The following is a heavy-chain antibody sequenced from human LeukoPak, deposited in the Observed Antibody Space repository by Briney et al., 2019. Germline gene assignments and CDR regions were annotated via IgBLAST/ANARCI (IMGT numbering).Heavy chain of an antibody. V-gene: IGHV4-39*01. Sequence: SETLSLTCTVSGGSINGSSYYWGWIRQPPGKGLEWFGSISYSANTYDNPSLKSRVTISGYTSKNQLSLKLNTITAADTAAYSCARHRYKSLQSSFDYGGERTLVTVSS. D-gene: IGHD3-16*02. CDR2: ISYSANT. CDR1: GGSINGSSYY. CDR3: ARHRYKSLQSSFDY. J-gene: IGHJ4*02.